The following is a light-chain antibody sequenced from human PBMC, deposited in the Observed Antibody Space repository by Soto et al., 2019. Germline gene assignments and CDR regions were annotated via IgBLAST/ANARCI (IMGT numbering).Light chain of an antibody. CDR2: EVN. V-gene: IGLV2-8*01. J-gene: IGLJ3*02. CDR3: SSYAGSNNLV. CDR1: SSDIGGYDY. Sequence: QPALTQPPSASGSPGQSVTISCTGTSSDIGGYDYVSWYQQHPGKAPKLIIYEVNKRPSGVPDRFSGSKSGNTASLIVSGLQAEDEADYYCSSYAGSNNLVFAGGTKVTVL.